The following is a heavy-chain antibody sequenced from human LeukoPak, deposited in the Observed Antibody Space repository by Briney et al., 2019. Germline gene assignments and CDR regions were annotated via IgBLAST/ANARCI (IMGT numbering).Heavy chain of an antibody. CDR2: ITGNRGRT. J-gene: IGHJ4*01. Sequence: GGSLRLSCAASGFTFSSNAMSWVRQAPGKGLEWVSVITGNRGRTDYADSVKGRFTISRDNSKNTLSLQMNSLRAEDTAVYFFAKDAVAPGSSGDYFDHWGQGTLVNGSS. V-gene: IGHV3-23*01. CDR1: GFTFSSNA. CDR3: AKDAVAPGSSGDYFDH. D-gene: IGHD3-10*01.